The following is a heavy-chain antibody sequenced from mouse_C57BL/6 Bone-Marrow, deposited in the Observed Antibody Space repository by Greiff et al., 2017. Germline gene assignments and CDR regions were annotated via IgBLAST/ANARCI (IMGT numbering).Heavy chain of an antibody. CDR2: IDPSDSYT. CDR1: GYTFTSYW. V-gene: IGHV1-59*01. J-gene: IGHJ3*01. Sequence: QVQLQQSGAELVRPGTSVKLSCKASGYTFTSYWMHWVKQRPGQGLEWIGVIDPSDSYTNYNQKFKGKATLTVDTSSSTAYMQLSSLTSEDSAVYYCARRILRGAWFAYWGQGTLVTVSA. D-gene: IGHD1-1*01. CDR3: ARRILRGAWFAY.